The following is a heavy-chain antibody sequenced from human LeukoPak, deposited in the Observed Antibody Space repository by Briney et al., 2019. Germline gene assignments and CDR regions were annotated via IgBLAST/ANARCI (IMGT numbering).Heavy chain of an antibody. Sequence: PGGSLRLSCAASGFTFSSYAMHWVRQAPGKGLEWVAVISYDGSNKYYADSVQGRFTISRDNSKNTLYLQMNSLRAEDTAVYYCARPSSGYYWGFDYWGQGTLVTVSS. V-gene: IGHV3-30-3*01. D-gene: IGHD3-22*01. CDR2: ISYDGSNK. J-gene: IGHJ4*02. CDR1: GFTFSSYA. CDR3: ARPSSGYYWGFDY.